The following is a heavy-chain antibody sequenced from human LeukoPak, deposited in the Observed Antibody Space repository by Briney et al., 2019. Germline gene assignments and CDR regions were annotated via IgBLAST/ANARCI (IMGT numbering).Heavy chain of an antibody. J-gene: IGHJ5*02. CDR1: GGSISNYW. Sequence: PSETLSLTCTVSGGSISNYWWSWIRQPAGKGLEWIGRIYTSGSTNYNPSLKSRVTMSVDTSKNQFSLKLRSVTAADTAVYYCAVVVGASWRQAWGQGTLVTVSS. CDR3: AVVVGASWRQA. V-gene: IGHV4-4*07. CDR2: IYTSGST. D-gene: IGHD2-15*01.